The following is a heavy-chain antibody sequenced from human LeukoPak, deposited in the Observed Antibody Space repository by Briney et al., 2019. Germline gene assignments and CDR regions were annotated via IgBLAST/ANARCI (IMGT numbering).Heavy chain of an antibody. CDR2: LYYSGST. D-gene: IGHD2-2*01. V-gene: IGHV4-59*12. CDR1: GGSIGSYY. CDR3: ASRVPTFDY. Sequence: SETLSLTCTVSGGSIGSYYWSWIRQPPGKGLEWIGYLYYSGSTNYNPSLKSRVTISVDTSKNQFSLKLSSVTAADTAVYYCASRVPTFDYWGQGTLVTVSS. J-gene: IGHJ4*02.